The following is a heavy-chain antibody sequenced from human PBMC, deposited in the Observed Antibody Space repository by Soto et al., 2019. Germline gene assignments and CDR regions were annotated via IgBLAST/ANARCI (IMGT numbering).Heavy chain of an antibody. Sequence: EVQLLESGGGLVQPGGSLRLSCVVSGFTFSNYAMTWVRQAPGKGLEWVSSMSSSTYYTDSVKGRFTISRDNSKNTLYPQMNSLRAQDTAMYYCAKGSSWSEFEYWGQGTLVTVSS. CDR2: MSSST. D-gene: IGHD6-19*01. V-gene: IGHV3-23*01. CDR3: AKGSSWSEFEY. J-gene: IGHJ4*02. CDR1: GFTFSNYA.